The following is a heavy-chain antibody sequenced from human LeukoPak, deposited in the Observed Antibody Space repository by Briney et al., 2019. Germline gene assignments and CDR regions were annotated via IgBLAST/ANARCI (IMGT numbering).Heavy chain of an antibody. D-gene: IGHD6-13*01. CDR2: IYYSGST. J-gene: IGHJ2*01. V-gene: IGHV4-59*01. CDR1: GGSIRSYY. Sequence: KTSETLSLTCTVSGGSIRSYYWSWIRQPPGKGLQWIGYIYYSGSTSYNPSLKSRVTISVDTSKNQFSLKLTSVTAADTAVYYCARIYYSSSYDYWYFGLWGRGTLVTVSS. CDR3: ARIYYSSSYDYWYFGL.